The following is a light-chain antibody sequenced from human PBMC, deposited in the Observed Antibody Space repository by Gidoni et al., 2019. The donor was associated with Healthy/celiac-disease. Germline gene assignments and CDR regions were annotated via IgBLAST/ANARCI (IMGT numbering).Light chain of an antibody. V-gene: IGKV1-39*01. CDR2: AAS. J-gene: IGKJ2*02. CDR1: QSISSY. Sequence: DIQMTQSPSSLSASVGDRVTITCRARQSISSYLNWYQQKPGKAPKRLIYAASSLKSGVPSRFSGSGSGTDFTLTISSLQPEDFATYYWQQSYSTLCTFGQGTKLEIK. CDR3: QQSYSTLCT.